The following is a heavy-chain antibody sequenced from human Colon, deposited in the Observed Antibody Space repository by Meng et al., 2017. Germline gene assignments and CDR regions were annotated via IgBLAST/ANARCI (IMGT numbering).Heavy chain of an antibody. CDR3: GTDIYD. CDR2: IKSNNDGGTT. D-gene: IGHD2/OR15-2a*01. V-gene: IGHV3-15*01. CDR1: GFTFTTAW. Sequence: VQLEEFGGGLVKPGGSLRLSCAASGFTFTTAWMTWVRRTPGRGLEWVGRIKSNNDGGTTDYAAPVKGRFTISRDDSKSTLYLQMNSLKIEDTAMYYCGTDIYDWGQGTLVTVSS. J-gene: IGHJ4*02.